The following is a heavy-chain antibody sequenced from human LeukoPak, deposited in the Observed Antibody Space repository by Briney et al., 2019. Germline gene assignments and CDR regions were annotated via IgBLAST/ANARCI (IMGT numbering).Heavy chain of an antibody. CDR1: GFTFSSYA. CDR2: ISSNGGST. J-gene: IGHJ2*01. V-gene: IGHV3-64D*06. CDR3: VDRLYFDL. Sequence: PGGSLRLSCSASGFTFSSYAMHWVRPAPGKGLEYVLAISSNGGSTYYADSVKVRFTISRDNSKNTLYLQMSGLRAVDTAVYYCVDRLYFDLWGRGTLVTVSS.